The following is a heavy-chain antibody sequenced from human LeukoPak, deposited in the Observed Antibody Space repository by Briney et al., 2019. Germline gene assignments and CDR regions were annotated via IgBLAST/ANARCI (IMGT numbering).Heavy chain of an antibody. CDR2: INPSGGSS. J-gene: IGHJ4*02. CDR1: GYTFTSYY. V-gene: IGHV1-46*01. Sequence: ASVKVSCKASGYTFTSYYMHWVRQAPGQGLEWMGIINPSGGSSTYAQKFQGRVTMTRDLSTNTVFMELSSLRSEDTAFYYCARVQSSGGTYYYPYWGQGTLVTVSS. CDR3: ARVQSSGGTYYYPY. D-gene: IGHD2-15*01.